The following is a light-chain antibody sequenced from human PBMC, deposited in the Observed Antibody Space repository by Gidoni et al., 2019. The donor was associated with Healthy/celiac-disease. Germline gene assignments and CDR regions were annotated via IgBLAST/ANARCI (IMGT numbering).Light chain of an antibody. CDR1: QDISNY. CDR2: DAS. Sequence: DLQITQYPSSLSASVGDRVTITCQASQDISNYLNWYQQNPGKAPKLLIYDASTLETGVPSRFSGSGSGTDFTFTISSLQPEVIATYYCQQYDNLPLTFGGGTKVEIK. V-gene: IGKV1-33*01. CDR3: QQYDNLPLT. J-gene: IGKJ4*01.